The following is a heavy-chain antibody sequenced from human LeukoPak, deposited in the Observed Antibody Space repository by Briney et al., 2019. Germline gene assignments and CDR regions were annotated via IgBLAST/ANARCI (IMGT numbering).Heavy chain of an antibody. J-gene: IGHJ3*02. CDR1: GFTFSSYS. Sequence: PGGSLRLSCAASGFTFSSYSMNWVRQAPGKGLEWVSYISSSSSTIYYADSVKGRFTISRDNAKNSLYLQVNSLRAEDTAVYYCARQKLRFLEPDAFDIWGQGTMVTVSS. CDR2: ISSSSSTI. CDR3: ARQKLRFLEPDAFDI. D-gene: IGHD3-3*01. V-gene: IGHV3-48*01.